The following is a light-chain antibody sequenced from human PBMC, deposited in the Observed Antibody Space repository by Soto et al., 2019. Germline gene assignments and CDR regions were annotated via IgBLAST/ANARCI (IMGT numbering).Light chain of an antibody. CDR1: QAIHSY. Sequence: DLQMTQSPSYLSASVGDRVTITCRASQAIHSYLNWYQQKPGKAPNLLIFATSTLQSGVPSRFSGSGSVTDFTLTISSLQPEDFATYYCQQRETFGPGTKVDIK. V-gene: IGKV1-39*01. J-gene: IGKJ3*01. CDR2: ATS. CDR3: QQRET.